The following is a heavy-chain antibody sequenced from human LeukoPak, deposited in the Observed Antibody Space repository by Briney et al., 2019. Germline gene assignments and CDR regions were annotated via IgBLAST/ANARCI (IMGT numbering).Heavy chain of an antibody. CDR3: ARSGGWVTAYWYFEI. Sequence: SVKVSCKASGGTFSSYAISWVRQAPGQGLEWMGGIIPIFGTANYAQKFQGRVTITADESTSTAYMELSSLRSEDTAVYYCARSGGWVTAYWYFEIWGRGTLVTVSS. CDR2: IIPIFGTA. V-gene: IGHV1-69*13. CDR1: GGTFSSYA. J-gene: IGHJ2*01. D-gene: IGHD2-21*02.